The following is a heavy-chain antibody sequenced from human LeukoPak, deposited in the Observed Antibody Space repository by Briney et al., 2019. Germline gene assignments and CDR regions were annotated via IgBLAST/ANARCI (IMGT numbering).Heavy chain of an antibody. CDR3: ASVGYCSSTSCPDY. CDR2: IYYSGST. CDR1: GGSISSSSYY. D-gene: IGHD2-2*01. Sequence: KPSETLSLTCTVSGGSISSSSYYWGWIRQPPGKGLEWIGSIYYSGSTYYNPSLKSRVTISVDTSKNQFSLKLSSVTAADTAVYYCASVGYCSSTSCPDYWGQGTLVTVSS. J-gene: IGHJ4*02. V-gene: IGHV4-39*01.